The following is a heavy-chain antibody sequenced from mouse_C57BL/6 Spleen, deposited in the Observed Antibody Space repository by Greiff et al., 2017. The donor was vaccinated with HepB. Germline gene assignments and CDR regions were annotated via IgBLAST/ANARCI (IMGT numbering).Heavy chain of an antibody. J-gene: IGHJ1*03. CDR1: GYTFTSYW. CDR2: IDPSDSYT. CDR3: ARDYGSHWYFDV. V-gene: IGHV1-50*01. Sequence: QVHVKQSGAELVKPGASVKLSCKASGYTFTSYWMQWVKQRPGQGLEWIGEIDPSDSYTNYNQKFKGKATLTVDTSSSTAYMQLSSLTSEDSAVYYCARDYGSHWYFDVWGTGTTVTVSS. D-gene: IGHD1-1*01.